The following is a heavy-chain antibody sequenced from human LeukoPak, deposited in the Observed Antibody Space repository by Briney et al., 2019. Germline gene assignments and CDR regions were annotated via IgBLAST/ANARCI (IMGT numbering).Heavy chain of an antibody. J-gene: IGHJ3*02. V-gene: IGHV3-48*01. D-gene: IGHD6-6*01. CDR2: ISSSSAI. CDR3: AREYSSSSGRAFDI. Sequence: PGRSLRLFCAASGFTSSSYSMNWVRQAPGKGLEWVSYISSSSAIYYADSVKGRFTISRDNAKNSLFLQMNSLRADDTAVYYCAREYSSSSGRAFDIWGQGTMVTVSS. CDR1: GFTSSSYS.